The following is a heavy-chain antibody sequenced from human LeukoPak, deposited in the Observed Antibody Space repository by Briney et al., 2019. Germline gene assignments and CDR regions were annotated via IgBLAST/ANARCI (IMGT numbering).Heavy chain of an antibody. CDR2: ISAYNGNT. CDR1: GYTFTSYG. J-gene: IGHJ6*02. Sequence: ASVKVSCKASGYTFTSYGISWVRQAPGQGLEWMGWISAYNGNTNYAQKLQGGVTMTTDTSTSTAYMELRSLRSDDTAVYYCARVKDYYGSGSYPRRGYYYGMDAWGQGTTVTVSS. V-gene: IGHV1-18*01. CDR3: ARVKDYYGSGSYPRRGYYYGMDA. D-gene: IGHD3-10*01.